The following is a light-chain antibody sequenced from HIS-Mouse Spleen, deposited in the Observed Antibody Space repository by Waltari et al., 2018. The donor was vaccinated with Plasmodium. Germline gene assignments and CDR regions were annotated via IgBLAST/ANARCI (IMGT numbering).Light chain of an antibody. Sequence: EIVLTQSPGTLSLSPGERATLSCRASQSVSSSYLAWYQQKPGQAPRLLIYGASSRATGIPDRFSGSGSGTDFTLIISRLEPEDFAVYYCQQYGSSPPLTFGGGTKVGIK. V-gene: IGKV3-20*01. J-gene: IGKJ4*01. CDR1: QSVSSSY. CDR2: GAS. CDR3: QQYGSSPPLT.